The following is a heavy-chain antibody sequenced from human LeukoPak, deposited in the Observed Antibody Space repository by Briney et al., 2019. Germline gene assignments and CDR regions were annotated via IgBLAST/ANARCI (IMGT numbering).Heavy chain of an antibody. D-gene: IGHD1-26*01. CDR1: GGTFNRYS. CDR3: ARDMIVGATAAFDI. CDR2: IIPFFGTT. J-gene: IGHJ3*02. V-gene: IGHV1-69*13. Sequence: SVKVSCQASGGTFNRYSIHWVRQAPGQGLEWMGGIIPFFGTTNYAQKFQDRVTITADESTGTAYMDLRGLRSEDTAVYYCARDMIVGATAAFDIRGQGTMVTVS.